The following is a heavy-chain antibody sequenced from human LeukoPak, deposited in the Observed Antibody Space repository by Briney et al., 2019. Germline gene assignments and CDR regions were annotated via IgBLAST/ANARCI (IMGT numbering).Heavy chain of an antibody. CDR3: ARGRGASDF. CDR1: GFTFSSYA. CDR2: ISGSGGSA. J-gene: IGHJ4*02. D-gene: IGHD5-12*01. Sequence: PGGSLRLSCAASGFTFSSYAMSWVRQAPGKGLEWVSGISGSGGSAFYPDSVKGRFTISRDNSEKTLYLQMISLRAEDTAVYYCARGRGASDFWGQGTLVTVSS. V-gene: IGHV3-23*01.